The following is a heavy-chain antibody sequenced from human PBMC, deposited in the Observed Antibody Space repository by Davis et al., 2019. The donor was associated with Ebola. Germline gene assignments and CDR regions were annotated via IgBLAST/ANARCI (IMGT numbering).Heavy chain of an antibody. CDR1: GGTFSSHA. J-gene: IGHJ5*02. Sequence: SVKVSCKASGGTFSSHAISWVRQAPGQGLEWMGGIIPIFGTATYAQKFQGRVTMTRDTSTSTFYMELSSLRSEDTAVYYCARGSVVVVPAAMGWFAPWGQGTLVTVSS. CDR2: IIPIFGTA. CDR3: ARGSVVVVPAAMGWFAP. D-gene: IGHD2-2*01. V-gene: IGHV1-69*05.